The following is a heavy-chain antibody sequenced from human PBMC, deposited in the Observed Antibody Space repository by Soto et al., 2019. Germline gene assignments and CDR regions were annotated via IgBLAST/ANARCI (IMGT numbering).Heavy chain of an antibody. CDR1: GFTFSSYA. D-gene: IGHD2-2*01. CDR2: ISSNGGST. V-gene: IGHV3-64D*06. CDR3: VKDGLGGYCSSTSCYHV. Sequence: EVQLVESGGGLVQPGGSLRLSCSASGFTFSSYAMHWVRQAPGKGLEYVSAISSNGGSTYYADSVKGRFTISRDTSKNTLYLKMSSLRAEDTAVYYCVKDGLGGYCSSTSCYHVWGQGTLVTVSS. J-gene: IGHJ4*02.